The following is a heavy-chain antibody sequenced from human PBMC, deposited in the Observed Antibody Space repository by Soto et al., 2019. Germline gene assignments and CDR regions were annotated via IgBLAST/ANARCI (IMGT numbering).Heavy chain of an antibody. CDR1: GGSFSGYY. CDR3: YFDY. Sequence: ETLSLTCAVYGGSFSGYYWTWIRQPPGTGLEWIGEINHSGSTNYNPSLKSRVTISVDTSKNQFSLKLTSVTAADTAVYYYYFDYWGQGTLVTVSS. CDR2: INHSGST. J-gene: IGHJ4*02. V-gene: IGHV4-34*01.